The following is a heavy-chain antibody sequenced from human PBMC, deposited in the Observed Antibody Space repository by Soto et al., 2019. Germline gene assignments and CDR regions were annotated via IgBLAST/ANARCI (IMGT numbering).Heavy chain of an antibody. Sequence: QVQLVESGGGVVQPGTSLRLSCAASGFTFSGYGVHWVRQAPGKGLEWVATISYDETATYYSDSVKGRFTISRDNSKNTLFLQMNSLRAEDTAVYYCARDQNPGLYGMDVWGQGTTVTVSS. J-gene: IGHJ6*02. CDR2: ISYDETAT. V-gene: IGHV3-30*03. D-gene: IGHD2-15*01. CDR3: ARDQNPGLYGMDV. CDR1: GFTFSGYG.